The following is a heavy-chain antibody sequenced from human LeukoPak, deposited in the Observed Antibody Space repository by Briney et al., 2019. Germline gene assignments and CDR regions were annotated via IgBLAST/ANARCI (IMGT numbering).Heavy chain of an antibody. D-gene: IGHD3-9*01. CDR1: GYTFTGYY. CDR3: ARSAPTLTYDILPAYLGY. Sequence: ASVKVSCKASGYTFTGYYIHWVRQAPGQALEWMGGINPNSGGTNYAQKFQGRVTMTRDTSISTAYMELSRLRSDDTAVYYCARSAPTLTYDILPAYLGYWGQGTLVTVSS. V-gene: IGHV1-2*02. J-gene: IGHJ4*02. CDR2: INPNSGGT.